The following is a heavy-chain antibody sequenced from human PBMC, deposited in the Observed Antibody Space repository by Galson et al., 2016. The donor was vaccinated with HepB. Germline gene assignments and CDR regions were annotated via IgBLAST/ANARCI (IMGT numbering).Heavy chain of an antibody. D-gene: IGHD2-2*01. CDR3: AAQGWKVCSANSCYGGWFDP. V-gene: IGHV3-33*01. CDR1: DFTFRTFG. Sequence: SLRLSCAASDFTFRTFGMHWVRQAPGKGLEWVALIWYDGSQKYYADSVKGRFTISRDNSKNTLYLQMNSLRAEDTAVYYCAAQGWKVCSANSCYGGWFDPWGQGTLVTVSS. J-gene: IGHJ5*02. CDR2: IWYDGSQK.